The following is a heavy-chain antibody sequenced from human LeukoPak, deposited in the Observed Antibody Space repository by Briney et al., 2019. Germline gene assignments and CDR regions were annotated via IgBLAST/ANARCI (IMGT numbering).Heavy chain of an antibody. CDR1: GFTFSNYS. CDR2: IRSSSRYI. D-gene: IGHD3-10*01. Sequence: GGSLRLSCAASGFTFSNYSMNWVRQAPGKGLEWVSSIRSSSRYINFADSMKGRFTISRDNAKNSLYLQMNSLRAEDTAVYYCARTLPIYYGSGTYYNNWFDPWGQGTLVTVSS. J-gene: IGHJ5*02. V-gene: IGHV3-21*01. CDR3: ARTLPIYYGSGTYYNNWFDP.